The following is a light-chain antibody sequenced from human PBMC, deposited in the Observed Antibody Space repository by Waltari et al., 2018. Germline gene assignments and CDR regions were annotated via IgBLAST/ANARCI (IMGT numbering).Light chain of an antibody. CDR2: VVS. Sequence: EIVVTQSPLSLAVTPGEPASISCRSRRRLLHSNGYVYLDWYVQKPGQPPQLLIYVVSTLAHGVSDRFIGRGSGTDFTLKISRVEAEDVGVYYCMQSLQTPRTFGQGTKLAI. V-gene: IGKV2-28*01. CDR3: MQSLQTPRT. CDR1: RRLLHSNGYVY. J-gene: IGKJ2*01.